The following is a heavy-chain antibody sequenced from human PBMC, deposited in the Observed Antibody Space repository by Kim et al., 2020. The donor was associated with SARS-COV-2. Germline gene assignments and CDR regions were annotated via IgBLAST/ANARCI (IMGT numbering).Heavy chain of an antibody. J-gene: IGHJ6*02. Sequence: GESLKISCKGSGYSFTSYWIGWVRQMPGKGLEWMGIIYPGDSDTRYSPSFQGQVTISADKSISTAYLQLSSLKASDTAMYYCARTYYDILTGYSNYYYYYGMDVWGQGTTVTVSS. V-gene: IGHV5-51*01. CDR1: GYSFTSYW. CDR2: IYPGDSDT. CDR3: ARTYYDILTGYSNYYYYYGMDV. D-gene: IGHD3-9*01.